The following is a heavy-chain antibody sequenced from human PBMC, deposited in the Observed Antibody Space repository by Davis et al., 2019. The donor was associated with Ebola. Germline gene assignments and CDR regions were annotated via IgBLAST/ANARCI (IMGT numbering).Heavy chain of an antibody. J-gene: IGHJ6*03. V-gene: IGHV4-39*07. CDR3: ARGGELELRGYYYYYMDV. CDR1: GGPISSGDYY. D-gene: IGHD1-7*01. Sequence: SETLSLTCTVPGGPISSGDYYWSWIRQPPGKGLEWIGEINHSGSTNYNPSLKSRVTISVDMSKKQFSLKLSSVTAADTAVYYCARGGELELRGYYYYYMDVWGKGTTVTVSS. CDR2: INHSGST.